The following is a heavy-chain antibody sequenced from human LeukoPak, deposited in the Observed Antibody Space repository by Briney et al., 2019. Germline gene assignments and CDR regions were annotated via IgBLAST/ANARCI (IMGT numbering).Heavy chain of an antibody. Sequence: GGSLRLSCAASGFTFSSYGMHWVRQAPGKGLEWVAVIWYDGSNKYYADSVKGRFTISRDNSKNTLYLQMNSLRAEDTAVYYCARDGDPGLYYYYYYGMDVWGQGTTVTVSS. CDR1: GFTFSSYG. CDR2: IWYDGSNK. CDR3: ARDGDPGLYYYYYYGMDV. D-gene: IGHD2-21*01. J-gene: IGHJ6*02. V-gene: IGHV3-33*01.